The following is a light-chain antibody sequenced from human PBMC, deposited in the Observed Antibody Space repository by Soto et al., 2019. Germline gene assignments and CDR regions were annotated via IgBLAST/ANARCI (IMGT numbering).Light chain of an antibody. CDR3: QHSYRTPHT. V-gene: IGKV1-39*01. J-gene: IGKJ2*01. CDR2: AAS. CDR1: QGVSTY. Sequence: DIQMTQSPSSLSSSVGDRVTITCRASQGVSTYLIWYQQRQGRAPKLLIYAASKLLGGVPSRFSGSGSGTNFTLTISSLQPEDLATDYCQHSYRTPHTFGQGTKLE.